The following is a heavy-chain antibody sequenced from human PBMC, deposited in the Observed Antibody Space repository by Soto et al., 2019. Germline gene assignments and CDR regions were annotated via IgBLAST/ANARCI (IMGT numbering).Heavy chain of an antibody. Sequence: ASVKVCCKASAYTFTSYDINWVRQATGQGLEWMGWMNPNSGNTGYAQKFQGRVTMTRNTSISTAYMELSSLRSEDTAVYYCARGVKAAAGPWYNWFDPWGQGTLVTVSS. CDR3: ARGVKAAAGPWYNWFDP. CDR1: AYTFTSYD. V-gene: IGHV1-8*01. D-gene: IGHD6-13*01. CDR2: MNPNSGNT. J-gene: IGHJ5*02.